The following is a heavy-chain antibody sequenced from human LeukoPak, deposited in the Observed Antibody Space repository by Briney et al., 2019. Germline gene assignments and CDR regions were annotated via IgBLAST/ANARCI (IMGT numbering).Heavy chain of an antibody. Sequence: ASVKVSCKASGYTFTSYGISWVRQAPGQGPEWVGWISAYNGNTNYAQKLQGRVTMTTDTSTSTAYMELRSLRSDDTAVYYCAAGYSYGNDAFDIWGQGTMVTVSS. J-gene: IGHJ3*02. D-gene: IGHD5-18*01. CDR2: ISAYNGNT. CDR1: GYTFTSYG. CDR3: AAGYSYGNDAFDI. V-gene: IGHV1-18*01.